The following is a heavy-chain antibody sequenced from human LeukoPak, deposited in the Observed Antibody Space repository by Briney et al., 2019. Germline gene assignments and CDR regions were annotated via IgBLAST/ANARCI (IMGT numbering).Heavy chain of an antibody. V-gene: IGHV3-30*03. CDR2: ISNDGNNK. J-gene: IGHJ6*03. CDR1: GFPFSSYG. Sequence: GGSLRLSCAASGFPFSSYGMHWVRQAPGKGLEWVAAISNDGNNKFYADSVKGRFTISRDNPKNTMNLQMNSLRAEDTAVYYCARAHYYYLYMDVWGKGTTVTVSS. CDR3: ARAHYYYLYMDV.